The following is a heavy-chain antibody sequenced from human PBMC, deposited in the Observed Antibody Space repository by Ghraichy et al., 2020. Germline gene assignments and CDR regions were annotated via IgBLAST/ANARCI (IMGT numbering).Heavy chain of an antibody. CDR3: ARDSSGWYGSPMNPGNFDL. CDR1: GGTFSSYA. V-gene: IGHV1-69*05. J-gene: IGHJ2*01. CDR2: IIPIFGTA. Sequence: SVKVSCKASGGTFSSYAISWVRQAPGQGLEWMGGIIPIFGTANYAQKFQGRVTITTDESTSTAYMELSSLRSEDTAVYYCARDSSGWYGSPMNPGNFDLWGRGTLVTVSS. D-gene: IGHD6-19*01.